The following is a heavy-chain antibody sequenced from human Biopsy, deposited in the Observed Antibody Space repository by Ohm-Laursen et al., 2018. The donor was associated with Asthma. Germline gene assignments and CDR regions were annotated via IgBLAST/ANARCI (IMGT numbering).Heavy chain of an antibody. J-gene: IGHJ3*02. CDR2: ISSDGHNK. V-gene: IGHV3-30*03. Sequence: SLRLSCSASGFVFSQSGMHWVRQAPGKGLEWVALISSDGHNKYYKDSVKDRFTISRDNSKLRLYLEINSLRVEDSAVYYCARESGQDSGGTGAFDRWGQGIMVAVSS. CDR1: GFVFSQSG. CDR3: ARESGQDSGGTGAFDR. D-gene: IGHD4-23*01.